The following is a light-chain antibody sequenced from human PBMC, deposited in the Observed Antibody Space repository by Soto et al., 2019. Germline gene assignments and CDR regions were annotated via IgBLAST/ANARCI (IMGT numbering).Light chain of an antibody. CDR3: SSYTSSSSLCV. Sequence: ALTQPASVSGSPGQSITISCTGTSSDVGGYNFVSWYQQHPGKVPKVMIYDVTNRPSGVSTRFSGSKSGNTASLTISGLQAEDEADYYCSSYTSSSSLCVFGTGTKLTVL. CDR1: SSDVGGYNF. V-gene: IGLV2-14*03. J-gene: IGLJ1*01. CDR2: DVT.